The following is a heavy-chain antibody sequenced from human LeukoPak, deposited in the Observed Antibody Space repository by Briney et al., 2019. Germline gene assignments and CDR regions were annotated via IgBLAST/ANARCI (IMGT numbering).Heavy chain of an antibody. CDR1: GFTFSSYA. CDR3: AKDGPGSSGWSYYFDY. J-gene: IGHJ4*02. D-gene: IGHD6-19*01. CDR2: ISGSGGYT. V-gene: IGHV3-23*01. Sequence: PGGSLRLSCAASGFTFSSYAMSWVRQAPGKGLEWVSAISGSGGYTYYADSVKGRFTISRDNSKNTLYLRMNSLRAEDTAVYYCAKDGPGSSGWSYYFDYWGQGTLVTVSS.